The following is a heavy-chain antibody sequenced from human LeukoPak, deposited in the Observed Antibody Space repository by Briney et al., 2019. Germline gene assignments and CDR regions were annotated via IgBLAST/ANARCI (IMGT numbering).Heavy chain of an antibody. CDR2: IYYSGNT. D-gene: IGHD1-26*01. J-gene: IGHJ6*03. CDR3: ARDPYSGGYGSYYYYYMDV. Sequence: SETLSLTCTVSGGSISSSSYYWGWIRQPPGKGLEWIGSIYYSGNTYYNPSLKSRVTISVDTSKNQFSLKLSSVTAADTAVYYCARDPYSGGYGSYYYYYMDVWGKGTTVTISS. V-gene: IGHV4-39*02. CDR1: GGSISSSSYY.